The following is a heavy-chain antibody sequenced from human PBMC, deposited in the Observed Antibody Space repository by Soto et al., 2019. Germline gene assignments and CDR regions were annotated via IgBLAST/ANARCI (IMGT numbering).Heavy chain of an antibody. D-gene: IGHD1-7*01. CDR1: GFSFSSDS. J-gene: IGHJ5*01. CDR2: ISSSGSFM. V-gene: IGHV3-21*01. Sequence: LRLSCAASGFSFSSDSMGWVRQAPGKGLEWVASISSSGSFMNYADSVKGRFTIPRDNAKNSLYLQMRSLKDEDTAVYYCARDPPSGTTLDWFDSWGQGTLVTVSS. CDR3: ARDPPSGTTLDWFDS.